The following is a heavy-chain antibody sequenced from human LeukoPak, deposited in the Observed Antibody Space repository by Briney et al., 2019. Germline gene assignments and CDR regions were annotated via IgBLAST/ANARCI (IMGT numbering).Heavy chain of an antibody. J-gene: IGHJ4*02. Sequence: SGTLSLTCTVSGGSISSYYWSWIRQPPGKGLEWIGYIYYSGSTNYNPSLKSRVTISVDTSKNQFSLKLSSVTAADTAVYYCARVSSSSDFDYWGQGTLVTVSA. V-gene: IGHV4-59*01. D-gene: IGHD6-6*01. CDR1: GGSISSYY. CDR3: ARVSSSSDFDY. CDR2: IYYSGST.